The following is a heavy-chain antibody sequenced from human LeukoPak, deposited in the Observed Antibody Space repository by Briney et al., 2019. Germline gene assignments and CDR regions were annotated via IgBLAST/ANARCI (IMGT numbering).Heavy chain of an antibody. Sequence: GGSLRLSCAASGFTFSSYWMHWVRQAPGKGLVWVSRINSDGSSTSYADSVKGRFTISRDNAKNTLYLQMNSLRAEDTAVYYCASETYYYGSGSYYKGQLWGQGTLVTVSS. CDR1: GFTFSSYW. D-gene: IGHD3-10*01. CDR3: ASETYYYGSGSYYKGQL. J-gene: IGHJ4*02. V-gene: IGHV3-74*01. CDR2: INSDGSST.